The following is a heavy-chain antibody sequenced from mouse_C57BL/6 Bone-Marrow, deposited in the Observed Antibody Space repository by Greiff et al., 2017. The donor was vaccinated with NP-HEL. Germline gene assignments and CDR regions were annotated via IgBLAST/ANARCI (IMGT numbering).Heavy chain of an antibody. CDR1: GYAFSRSW. V-gene: IGHV1-82*01. D-gene: IGHD4-1*01. CDR2: IYPGDGDT. J-gene: IGHJ2*01. Sequence: QVQLQQSGPELVKPGASVKISCKASGYAFSRSWMNWVKQRPGKGLEWIGRIYPGDGDTNYNGKFKGKATLTADKSSSTDYMQLSSLTSEDSAVYFCAREGTGTDFDYWGQGTTLTVSS. CDR3: AREGTGTDFDY.